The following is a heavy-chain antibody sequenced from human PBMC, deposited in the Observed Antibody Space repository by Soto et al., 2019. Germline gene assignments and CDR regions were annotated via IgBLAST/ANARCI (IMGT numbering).Heavy chain of an antibody. CDR1: GGSFSSSA. D-gene: IGHD6-13*01. V-gene: IGHV1-69*15. J-gene: IGHJ3*01. Sequence: VQLVQSGAEVKKPGSSVKVSCRVSGGSFSSSAISWVRQDPGQGLAWMGNIIPIFGSSKKSEKFQGRVTITADESTSTVYLELSSLTFEDTAVYFCVTAAAGGGTFNLWGQGTTVIVSS. CDR2: IIPIFGSS. CDR3: VTAAAGGGTFNL.